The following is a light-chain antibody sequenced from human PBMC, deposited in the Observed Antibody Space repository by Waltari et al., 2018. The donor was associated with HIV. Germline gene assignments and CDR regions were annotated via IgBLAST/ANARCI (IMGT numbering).Light chain of an antibody. J-gene: IGLJ2*01. CDR1: SGSLASNY. CDR3: QSYDSSNHVV. V-gene: IGLV6-57*01. Sequence: NFMLTQPHSVSESPGKTVTISCTRSSGSLASNYVHWYQPRPGSSPTTVIYEDNQRPSGVPDRFSGSIDSSSNSASLTISGLKTEDEADYYCQSYDSSNHVVFGGGTKLTVL. CDR2: EDN.